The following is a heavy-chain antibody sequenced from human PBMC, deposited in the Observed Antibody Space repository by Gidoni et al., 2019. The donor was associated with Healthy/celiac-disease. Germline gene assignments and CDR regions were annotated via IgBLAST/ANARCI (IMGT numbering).Heavy chain of an antibody. CDR3: TRDGSYLRGNDY. CDR1: GFTFGDYA. CDR2: IRSKAYGGTT. D-gene: IGHD1-26*01. V-gene: IGHV3-49*05. J-gene: IGHJ4*02. Sequence: EVQLVESGGGLVKPGRSLRLSCTASGFTFGDYAMSWFRQAPGKGLEWVGFIRSKAYGGTTEYAASVKGRFTISRDYSKSIAYLQMNSLKTEDTAVYYCTRDGSYLRGNDYWGQGTLVTVSS.